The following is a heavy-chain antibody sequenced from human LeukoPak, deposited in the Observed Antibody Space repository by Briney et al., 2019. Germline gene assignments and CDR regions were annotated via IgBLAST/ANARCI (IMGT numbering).Heavy chain of an antibody. V-gene: IGHV3-9*01. CDR3: AKDREAVAGAYYFDY. D-gene: IGHD6-19*01. J-gene: IGHJ4*02. CDR2: ISWNSGSI. Sequence: GRSLRLSCAASRFTFDDYAMHWVRQAPGKGLEWVSGISWNSGSIGYADSVKGRFTISRDNAKNSLYLQMNSLRAEDTALYYCAKDREAVAGAYYFDYWGQGTLVTVSS. CDR1: RFTFDDYA.